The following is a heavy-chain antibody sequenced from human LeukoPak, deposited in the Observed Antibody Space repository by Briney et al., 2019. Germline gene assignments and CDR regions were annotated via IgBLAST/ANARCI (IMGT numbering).Heavy chain of an antibody. CDR2: IYWDDDK. J-gene: IGHJ5*02. V-gene: IGHV2-5*02. Sequence: SGPTLANPTQTLTLTCTSSGFSLNTSGVGVGWIRQPPRKALEWLALIYWDDDKRYSPSLKSRLTITKDTSKNQVVLTMTNMDPVDTATYYCAHRKWYHGQDWFDPWGQGTLVTVSS. D-gene: IGHD2-2*01. CDR1: GFSLNTSGVG. CDR3: AHRKWYHGQDWFDP.